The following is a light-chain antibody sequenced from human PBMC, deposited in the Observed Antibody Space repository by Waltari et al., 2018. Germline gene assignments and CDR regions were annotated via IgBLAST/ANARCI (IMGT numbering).Light chain of an antibody. J-gene: IGLJ3*02. Sequence: QSVLPQPPSASGTPGQRVTISCSGSLSNIASNTVNWYRQLPGTAPKLLIFGDNQRPSGVPDRFSGSKSGTSASLAISGVQSADEADYYCAGWDDSLNGPVFGGRTKLTVL. V-gene: IGLV1-44*01. CDR1: LSNIASNT. CDR3: AGWDDSLNGPV. CDR2: GDN.